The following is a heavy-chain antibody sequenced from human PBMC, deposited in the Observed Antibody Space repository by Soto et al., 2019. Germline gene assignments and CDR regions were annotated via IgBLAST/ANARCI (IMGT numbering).Heavy chain of an antibody. V-gene: IGHV3-30-3*01. Sequence: PWGSLRLSCAASGFTFSSYAMHWVRQAPGKGLEWVAVISYDGSNKYYADSAKGRFTISRDNSKNTLYLQMNSLRAEDTAVYYCARGGIAAAGLIYGRDVWGKGTTVSVSS. CDR1: GFTFSSYA. J-gene: IGHJ6*04. CDR2: ISYDGSNK. CDR3: ARGGIAAAGLIYGRDV. D-gene: IGHD6-13*01.